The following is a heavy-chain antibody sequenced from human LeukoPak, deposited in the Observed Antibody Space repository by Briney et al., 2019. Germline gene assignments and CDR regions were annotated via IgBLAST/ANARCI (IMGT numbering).Heavy chain of an antibody. CDR2: INHSGST. CDR1: GGSISSGDYY. Sequence: SETLSLTCTVSGGSISSGDYYWSWIRQPPGKGLEWIGEINHSGSTNYNPSLKSRVTISVDTSKNQFSLKLSSVTAADTAVYYCARGPNTWYRSVVGHFDYWGQGTLVTVSS. J-gene: IGHJ4*02. CDR3: ARGPNTWYRSVVGHFDY. V-gene: IGHV4-30-4*01. D-gene: IGHD6-13*01.